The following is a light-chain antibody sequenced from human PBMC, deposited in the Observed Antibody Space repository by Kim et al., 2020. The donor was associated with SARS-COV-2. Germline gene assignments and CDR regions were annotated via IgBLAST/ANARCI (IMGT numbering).Light chain of an antibody. CDR2: KAS. Sequence: ASGGDRGTITCRASQSISRGLAWFQQKPGKPPKHLIYKASDLESGVPSRISGSGFGTEFTLTISSLQPDDCGSYYCQQYDSDPWAFGQGTKVDIK. V-gene: IGKV1-5*03. CDR3: QQYDSDPWA. J-gene: IGKJ1*01. CDR1: QSISRG.